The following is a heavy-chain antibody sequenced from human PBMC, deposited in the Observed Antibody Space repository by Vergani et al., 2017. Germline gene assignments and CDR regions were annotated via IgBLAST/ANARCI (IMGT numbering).Heavy chain of an antibody. V-gene: IGHV4-59*01. CDR3: ARAKYDSSGYYSTGNAFDI. CDR2: IYYSGST. Sequence: QVQLQESGPGLVKPSETLSLTCTVSGGSISSYYWSWIRQPPGKGLEWIGYIYYSGSTNYNPSLKSRVTISVDTSKNQFSLKLSSVNAADTAVYYCARAKYDSSGYYSTGNAFDIGGQGTMVTVSS. J-gene: IGHJ3*02. D-gene: IGHD3-22*01. CDR1: GGSISSYY.